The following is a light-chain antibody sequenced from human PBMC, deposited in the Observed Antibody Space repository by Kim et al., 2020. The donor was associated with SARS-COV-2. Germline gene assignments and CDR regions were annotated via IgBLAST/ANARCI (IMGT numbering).Light chain of an antibody. CDR3: QQSYSTPHT. J-gene: IGKJ2*01. V-gene: IGKV1-39*01. CDR1: QSISSY. CDR2: AAS. Sequence: SASVGDRVTITCRASQSISSYLNWYQQKPGKAPKLLIYAASSLQSGVPSRFSGSASGTDFTLTISSLQPEDFATYYCQQSYSTPHTFGQGTKLEIK.